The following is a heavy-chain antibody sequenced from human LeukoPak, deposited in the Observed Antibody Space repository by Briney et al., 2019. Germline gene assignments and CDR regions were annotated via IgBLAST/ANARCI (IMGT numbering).Heavy chain of an antibody. CDR1: GYSFISFY. Sequence: ASVKVSCKASGYSFISFYIHWVRQAPGQGLEWMGWINAKSGGTNYAQKFQGRVTMTRDTSISTAYMELSRLRSDDTAVYYCARLLLRDYYDSSGYWDYWGQGTLVTVSS. D-gene: IGHD3-22*01. CDR3: ARLLLRDYYDSSGYWDY. J-gene: IGHJ4*02. CDR2: INAKSGGT. V-gene: IGHV1-2*02.